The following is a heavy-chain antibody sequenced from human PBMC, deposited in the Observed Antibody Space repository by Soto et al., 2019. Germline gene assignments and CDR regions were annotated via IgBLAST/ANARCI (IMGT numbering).Heavy chain of an antibody. Sequence: ETLSLTCTIYGGSFSGYYWTWLRQPPGKGLEWIGEINHSGTTNYIPSLKRLVSISVDTTKDKFSLNLGSVTAADTALYYWASGNTRTARPSLRYYYYGLEVCGQGTTVTV. D-gene: IGHD6-6*01. V-gene: IGHV4-34*01. CDR2: INHSGTT. J-gene: IGHJ6*02. CDR3: ASGNTRTARPSLRYYYYGLEV. CDR1: GGSFSGYY.